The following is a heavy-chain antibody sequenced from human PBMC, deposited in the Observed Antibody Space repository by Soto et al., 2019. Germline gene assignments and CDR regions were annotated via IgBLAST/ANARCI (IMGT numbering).Heavy chain of an antibody. CDR3: ARSSCGGDCYTLYGMDV. V-gene: IGHV3-21*01. D-gene: IGHD2-21*02. Sequence: GGSLRLSCAASGFTFSSYSMNWVRQAPGKGLEWVSSISSSSSYIYYADSVKGRFTISRDNAKNSLYLQMNSLRAEDTAVYYCARSSCGGDCYTLYGMDVWGQRTTVTVSS. CDR1: GFTFSSYS. CDR2: ISSSSSYI. J-gene: IGHJ6*02.